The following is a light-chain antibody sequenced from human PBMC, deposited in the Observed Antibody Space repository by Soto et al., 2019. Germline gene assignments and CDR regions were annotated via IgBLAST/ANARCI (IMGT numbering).Light chain of an antibody. CDR3: QQYSNWPT. CDR2: GAS. CDR1: QSVSRN. V-gene: IGKV3-15*01. Sequence: EIVMTQSPSTLPVSPGERATLSCRASQSVSRNLAWYQQRPGQAPRLLISGASTRATGIAARFSGSGSGREFTLTISSLQSEDSALYYCQQYSNWPTFGQGTRLEIK. J-gene: IGKJ5*01.